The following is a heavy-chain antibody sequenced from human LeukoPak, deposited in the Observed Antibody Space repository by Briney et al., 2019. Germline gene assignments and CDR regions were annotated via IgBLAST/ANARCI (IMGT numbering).Heavy chain of an antibody. CDR2: INPNSGGT. CDR3: ARLIPQKWELPGKWFDP. J-gene: IGHJ5*02. Sequence: GASVKVSCKASGYTFTGYDMHWVRQAPGQGLEWMGWINPNSGGTNYARKFQGRVTMTRDTSISTAYMELSRLRSDDTAVYYCARLIPQKWELPGKWFDPWGQGTLVTVSS. D-gene: IGHD1-26*01. V-gene: IGHV1-2*02. CDR1: GYTFTGYD.